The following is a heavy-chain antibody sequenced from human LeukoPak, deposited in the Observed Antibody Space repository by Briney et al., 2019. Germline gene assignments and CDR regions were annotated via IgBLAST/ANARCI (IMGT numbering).Heavy chain of an antibody. Sequence: GGSLRLSCAASGLTFSSYAMSWVRQAPGKGLEWVSAISGSGGSTYYADSVKGRFTISRDNSKNTLYLQMNSLRAEDTAVYYCAKTGSSGYYYGRYYYYGMDVWGQGTTVTVSS. CDR3: AKTGSSGYYYGRYYYYGMDV. J-gene: IGHJ6*02. D-gene: IGHD3-22*01. CDR1: GLTFSSYA. V-gene: IGHV3-23*01. CDR2: ISGSGGST.